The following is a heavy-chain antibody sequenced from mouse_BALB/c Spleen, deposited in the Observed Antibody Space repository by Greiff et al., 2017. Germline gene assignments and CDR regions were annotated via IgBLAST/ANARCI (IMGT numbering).Heavy chain of an antibody. CDR1: GFTFSSFG. D-gene: IGHD1-1*01. CDR3: ARSIYGSSPHAMDY. CDR2: ISSGSSTI. Sequence: EVMLVESGGGLVQPGGSRKLSCAASGFTFSSFGLHWVRQAPEKGLQWVAYISSGSSTIYYADTVKGRFPISRDNPKNTLFLQMTSLRSEDTAMYYCARSIYGSSPHAMDYWGQGSSVTVSA. V-gene: IGHV5-17*02. J-gene: IGHJ4*01.